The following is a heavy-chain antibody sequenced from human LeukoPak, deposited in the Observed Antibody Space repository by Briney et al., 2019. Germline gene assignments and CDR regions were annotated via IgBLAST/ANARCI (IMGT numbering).Heavy chain of an antibody. Sequence: PSETLSLTCTVSGGSISSYYWSWIRQPAGKGLEWIGRIYISGSTNYNPSLKSRVTISVDTSKNQFSLKLSSVTAADTAVYYCARGTYDILTGYYDRAYYMDVWGKGTTVTVSS. CDR2: IYISGST. J-gene: IGHJ6*03. CDR1: GGSISSYY. D-gene: IGHD3-9*01. V-gene: IGHV4-4*07. CDR3: ARGTYDILTGYYDRAYYMDV.